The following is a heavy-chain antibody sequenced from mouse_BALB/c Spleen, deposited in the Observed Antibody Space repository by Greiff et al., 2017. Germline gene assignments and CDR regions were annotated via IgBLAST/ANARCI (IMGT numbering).Heavy chain of an antibody. D-gene: IGHD1-1*01. Sequence: EVQGVESGGGLVQPGGSRKLSCAASGFTFSSFGMHWVRQAPEKGLEWVAYISSGSSTIYYADTVKGRFTISRDNPKNTLFLQMTSLRSEDTAMYYCARSHYGSSWGYAMDYWGQGTSVTVSS. CDR2: ISSGSSTI. J-gene: IGHJ4*01. V-gene: IGHV5-17*02. CDR3: ARSHYGSSWGYAMDY. CDR1: GFTFSSFG.